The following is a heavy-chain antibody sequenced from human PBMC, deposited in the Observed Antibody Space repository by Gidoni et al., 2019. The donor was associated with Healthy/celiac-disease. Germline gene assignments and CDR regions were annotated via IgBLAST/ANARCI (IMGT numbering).Heavy chain of an antibody. CDR1: GFPFSSYG. CDR3: ASARIHDYGDYPPSYYFDY. Sequence: QVQLVESGGGVVQPGRSLRLSCAASGFPFSSYGLPWGRQAPGKGLEWVAVIWYDGSNKYYADSVKGRFTISRDNSKNTLYLQMNSLRAEDTAVYYCASARIHDYGDYPPSYYFDYWGQGTLVTVSS. V-gene: IGHV3-33*01. D-gene: IGHD4-17*01. J-gene: IGHJ4*02. CDR2: IWYDGSNK.